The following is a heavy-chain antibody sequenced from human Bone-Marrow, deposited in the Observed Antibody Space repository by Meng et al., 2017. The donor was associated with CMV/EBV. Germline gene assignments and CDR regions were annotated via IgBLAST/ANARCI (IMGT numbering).Heavy chain of an antibody. V-gene: IGHV4-59*01. CDR2: IYYTGST. CDR3: ATYSGGAFDI. CDR1: DGSITSNY. J-gene: IGHJ3*02. D-gene: IGHD2-21*01. Sequence: SETLSLTCTVSDGSITSNYWTWIRQPPGKGLEWIGYIYYTGSTHYNPSLKSRITISLDMSKNQFSLNLSSVTAADTAVYYCATYSGGAFDIWGQGTKVTVSS.